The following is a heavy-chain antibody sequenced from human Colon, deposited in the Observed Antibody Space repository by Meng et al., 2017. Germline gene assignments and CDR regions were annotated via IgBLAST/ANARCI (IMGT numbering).Heavy chain of an antibody. CDR2: IGHSGFT. CDR1: GDSSSSSDSY. CDR3: VRSRAWVRTGFDP. Sequence: QPQLQESGPGLVKPSETLSLTCSVSGDSSSSSDSYWGWIRQSPGKGLEWIGSIGHSGFTYYTPSVRSRVTVSIDTSKNQFSLKLTSVTAADTAVYYCVRSRAWVRTGFDPWGQGTLVTVSS. D-gene: IGHD1/OR15-1a*01. V-gene: IGHV4-39*01. J-gene: IGHJ5*02.